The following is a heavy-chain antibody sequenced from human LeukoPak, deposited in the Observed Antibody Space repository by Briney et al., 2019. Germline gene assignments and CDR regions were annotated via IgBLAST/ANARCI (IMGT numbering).Heavy chain of an antibody. CDR2: IQQDGSGK. J-gene: IGHJ5*02. Sequence: PGGSLRLSCEASGFSFSSYWMIWVRQAPGKGLEWVGNIQQDGSGKEYVDAVKGRFTISRENAKNSLYLQMDSLRAEDTAVYYCARGQGAWGQGTLVTVSS. CDR1: GFSFSSYW. CDR3: ARGQGA. V-gene: IGHV3-7*01.